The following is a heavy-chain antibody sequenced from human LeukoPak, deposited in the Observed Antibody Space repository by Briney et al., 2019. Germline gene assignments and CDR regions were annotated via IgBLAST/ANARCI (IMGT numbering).Heavy chain of an antibody. CDR2: ISAYNGNT. CDR1: GYSFTSYG. V-gene: IGHV1-18*01. D-gene: IGHD6-6*01. J-gene: IGHJ4*02. Sequence: ASVEVSCKASGYSFTSYGISWVRQAPGQGLEWMGWISAYNGNTNYAQKLQGRVTMTTDTSTSTAYMELRSLRSEDTAVYYCTSPAPTQYSSSSPFFDYWGQGTLVTVSS. CDR3: TSPAPTQYSSSSPFFDY.